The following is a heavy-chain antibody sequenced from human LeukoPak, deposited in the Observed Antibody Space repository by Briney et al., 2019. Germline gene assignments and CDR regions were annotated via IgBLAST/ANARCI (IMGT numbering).Heavy chain of an antibody. CDR3: ARVYSANGYGSGYYDY. V-gene: IGHV3-21*01. CDR1: GFTFSTYD. J-gene: IGHJ4*02. Sequence: GGSLRLSCVASGFTFSTYDMNWVRQAPGKGLERVSAITSTSNHINYADSVKGRFTISRDSANNSLYLQMNSLRAEDTAVYYCARVYSANGYGSGYYDYWGQGTLVTVSS. D-gene: IGHD3-10*01. CDR2: ITSTSNHI.